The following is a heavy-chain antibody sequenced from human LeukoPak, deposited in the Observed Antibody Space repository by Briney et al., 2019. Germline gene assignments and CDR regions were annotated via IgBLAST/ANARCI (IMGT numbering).Heavy chain of an antibody. J-gene: IGHJ4*02. Sequence: GGSLRLSCAASGFTFSSYAMSWVRQAPGKGLEWVSAISGSGGSTYYADSVKGRFTISRDNSKNTLYLQMNSLRAEDTAVYYCARDLKYYDSSGFDYWGQGTLVTVSS. D-gene: IGHD3-22*01. CDR2: ISGSGGST. CDR3: ARDLKYYDSSGFDY. V-gene: IGHV3-23*01. CDR1: GFTFSSYA.